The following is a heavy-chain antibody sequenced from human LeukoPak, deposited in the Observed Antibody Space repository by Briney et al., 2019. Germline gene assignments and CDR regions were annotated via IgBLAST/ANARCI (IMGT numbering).Heavy chain of an antibody. CDR3: ARGHVDTAMVIDY. D-gene: IGHD5-18*01. CDR2: IKQDGSEK. J-gene: IGHJ4*02. CDR1: GFTFSSYW. V-gene: IGHV3-7*01. Sequence: GGSLRLSCAASGFTFSSYWMSWVRQAPGKGLEWVANIKQDGSEKYYVDSVKGRFTISRDNAKNSLYLQMNSLRAEDTAVYYCARGHVDTAMVIDYWGQGTLVTVSS.